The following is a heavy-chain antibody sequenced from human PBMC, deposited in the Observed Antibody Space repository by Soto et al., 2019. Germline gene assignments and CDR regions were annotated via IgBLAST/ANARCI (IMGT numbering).Heavy chain of an antibody. Sequence: PSETLSLTCAVYGGSFSGYYWSWIRQPPGKGLEWIGEINHSGSTNYNPSLKSRVTISVDTSKNQFSLKLSSVTAADTAVYYCARGGIAVADYWGQGTLVTVSS. V-gene: IGHV4-34*01. D-gene: IGHD6-19*01. CDR3: ARGGIAVADY. CDR1: GGSFSGYY. J-gene: IGHJ4*02. CDR2: INHSGST.